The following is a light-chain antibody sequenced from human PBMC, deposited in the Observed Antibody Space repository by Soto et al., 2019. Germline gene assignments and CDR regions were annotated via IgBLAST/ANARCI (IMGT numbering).Light chain of an antibody. CDR3: QQRGNWPLT. Sequence: ETVLTQSPATLXLSPXEXXTXSCRASQNIRNYLIWYQQKPGQAPRLLIYDASSRATGIPARFSGSGSGTDFTLTISSLEPEDFAVYYCQQRGNWPLTXGGGTKVE. J-gene: IGKJ4*01. CDR1: QNIRNY. CDR2: DAS. V-gene: IGKV3-11*01.